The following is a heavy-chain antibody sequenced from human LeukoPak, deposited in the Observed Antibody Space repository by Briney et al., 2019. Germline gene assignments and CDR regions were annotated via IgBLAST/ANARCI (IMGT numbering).Heavy chain of an antibody. V-gene: IGHV1-46*04. CDR1: GYIFTSNY. CDR2: INPSGGST. CDR3: ARDTDYGDDSWFDP. J-gene: IGHJ5*02. Sequence: ASVKVSCKASGYIFTSNYIHWVRQAPGQGLEWMGIINPSGGSTNYAQELQGRVTMTRDTSTSTVYMELSSLRSEDTAVYYCARDTDYGDDSWFDPWGQGTLVTVSS. D-gene: IGHD4-17*01.